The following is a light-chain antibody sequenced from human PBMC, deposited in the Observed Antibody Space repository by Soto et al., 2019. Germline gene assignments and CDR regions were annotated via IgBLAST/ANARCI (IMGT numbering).Light chain of an antibody. CDR2: DAS. CDR3: QQYNKWPPGT. V-gene: IGKV1-33*01. Sequence: DIQMTQSPSSLSASVGDRVTITCQASQNINNYLNWYQQKPGRAPKLLIYDASNLEAGVPSRFRGSGSGTDFTFTISRLQPEDIATYYCQQYNKWPPGTFGQGTKVDMK. CDR1: QNINNY. J-gene: IGKJ1*01.